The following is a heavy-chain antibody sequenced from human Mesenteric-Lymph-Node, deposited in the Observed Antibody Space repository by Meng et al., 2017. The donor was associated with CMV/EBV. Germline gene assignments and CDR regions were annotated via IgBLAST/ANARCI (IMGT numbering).Heavy chain of an antibody. V-gene: IGHV3-21*01. D-gene: IGHD2-2*01. Sequence: GGPLTLSCAASGFTFSSYSMNWVRQAPGKGLEWVSFISSSSSYIYNADSVKGRFTISRDNAKGSLYLRMNSLRVDDTDVYFCVRERDLVVVPTAMNGFDIWGQGTMVTVSS. CDR2: ISSSSSYI. CDR3: VRERDLVVVPTAMNGFDI. J-gene: IGHJ3*02. CDR1: GFTFSSYS.